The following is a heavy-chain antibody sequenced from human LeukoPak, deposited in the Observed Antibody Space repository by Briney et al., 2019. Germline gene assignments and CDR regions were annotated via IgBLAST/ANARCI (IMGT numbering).Heavy chain of an antibody. CDR2: ITNGGSNT. D-gene: IGHD4-23*01. V-gene: IGHV3-23*01. Sequence: QPGGSLRLSCAASGFTFSTNAMSWVRQAPGKGLEWVSVITNGGSNTHYADSVKGRFTISRDNSKNTLYLQMNSLRAEDTAVYYCARARNAVVTAIDYWGQGTLVTVSS. J-gene: IGHJ4*01. CDR1: GFTFSTNA. CDR3: ARARNAVVTAIDY.